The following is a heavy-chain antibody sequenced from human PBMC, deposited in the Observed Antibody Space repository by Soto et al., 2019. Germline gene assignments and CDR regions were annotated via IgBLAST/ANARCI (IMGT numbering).Heavy chain of an antibody. J-gene: IGHJ4*02. V-gene: IGHV1-3*01. CDR3: ARVEAYDFWSGPGFDY. CDR1: GYTFTSYA. CDR2: INAGNGNT. D-gene: IGHD3-3*01. Sequence: ASVKVSCKASGYTFTSYAMHWVRQAPGQRLEWMGWINAGNGNTKYSQKFQGRVTITRDTSASTAYMELSSLRSEDTAVHYCARVEAYDFWSGPGFDYWGQGTLVTVSS.